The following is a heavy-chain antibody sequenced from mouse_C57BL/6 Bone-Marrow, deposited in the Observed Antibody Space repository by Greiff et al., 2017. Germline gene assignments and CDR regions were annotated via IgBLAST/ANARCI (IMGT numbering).Heavy chain of an antibody. D-gene: IGHD3-2*02. CDR2: IDPSDSYT. V-gene: IGHV1-50*01. Sequence: QVQLKQPGAELVKPGASVKLSCKASGYTFTSYWMQWVKQRPGQGLEWIGEIDPSDSYTNYNQKFKGKATLTVDPSSSTAYMQLSSLTSEDSAVYYCARGTAQATDYAMDYWGQGTSVTVSS. J-gene: IGHJ4*01. CDR3: ARGTAQATDYAMDY. CDR1: GYTFTSYW.